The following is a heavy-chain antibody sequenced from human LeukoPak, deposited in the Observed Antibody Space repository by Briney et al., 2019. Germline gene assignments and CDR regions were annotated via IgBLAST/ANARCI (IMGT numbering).Heavy chain of an antibody. CDR2: LNPLVVTA. CDR3: ARGNDYVWGSDRYTIQVAAPFYYYYGMDV. Sequence: SVKLSCKAAGPTFSSYAISWVRQAPGLGLQWRGGLNPLVVTAEYPQKVQGRVTSTADKSTSTAYMELSSLRSEDTAVYYRARGNDYVWGSDRYTIQVAAPFYYYYGMDVWGKGTTVTVSS. D-gene: IGHD3-16*02. CDR1: GPTFSSYA. V-gene: IGHV1-69*06. J-gene: IGHJ6*04.